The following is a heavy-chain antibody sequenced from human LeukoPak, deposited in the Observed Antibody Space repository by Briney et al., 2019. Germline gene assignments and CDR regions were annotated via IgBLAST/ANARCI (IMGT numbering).Heavy chain of an antibody. J-gene: IGHJ5*02. V-gene: IGHV4-30-4*01. CDR3: ARWGGGNWFDP. CDR2: IYYSGST. Sequence: PSQTLSLTCTVSGGPISSGDYYWSWIRQPPGKGLEWIGYIYYSGSTYYNPSLKSRVTISVDTSKNQFSLKLSSVTAADTAVYYCARWGGGNWFDPWGQGALVTVSS. D-gene: IGHD3-16*01. CDR1: GGPISSGDYY.